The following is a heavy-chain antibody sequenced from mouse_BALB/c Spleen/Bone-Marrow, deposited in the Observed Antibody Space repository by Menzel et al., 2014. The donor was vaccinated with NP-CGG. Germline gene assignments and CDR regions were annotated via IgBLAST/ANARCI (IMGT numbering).Heavy chain of an antibody. D-gene: IGHD2-1*01. CDR2: IHTGEGDT. CDR3: ASGGIYYCNSHFAY. J-gene: IGHJ3*01. V-gene: IGHV1-80*01. Sequence: QVQLQQPGAELVRPGSSVKISCKASGYAFSSYWMNWVKQRPGQGLEWIGQIHTGEGDTNYNGKFKVKATLTTDKSSSTANMQLSSRTYDAAVFYFCASGGIYYCNSHFAYWGPGTMVTVSA. CDR1: GYAFSSYW.